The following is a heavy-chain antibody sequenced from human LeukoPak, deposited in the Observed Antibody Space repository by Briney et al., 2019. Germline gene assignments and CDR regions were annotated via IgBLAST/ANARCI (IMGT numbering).Heavy chain of an antibody. CDR1: THSDSTDYY. V-gene: IGHV4-38-2*02. D-gene: IGHD3-10*01. CDR3: AREGLISIVRGLNFGN. CDR2: IYHDGST. J-gene: IGHJ4*02. Sequence: SETLSLICTVSTHSDSTDYYLGWIRQPPGEGLEWIGNIYHDGSTYYTPSLKSRVTISVDTSKNQFSQKLTSVTAADTAVYYCAREGLISIVRGLNFGNRGQGTLVRVSS.